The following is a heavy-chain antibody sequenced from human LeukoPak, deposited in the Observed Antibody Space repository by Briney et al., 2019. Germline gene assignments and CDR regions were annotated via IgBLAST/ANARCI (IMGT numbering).Heavy chain of an antibody. V-gene: IGHV4-59*01. J-gene: IGHJ5*02. CDR1: GGSISSYY. CDR2: IYYSGST. D-gene: IGHD2-2*01. Sequence: PSETLSLTCTVSGGSISSYYWSWIRQPPGKGLEWIGYIYYSGSTNYNPSLKSRVTISVDTSKNQFSLKLSSVTAADTAVYYCARGGMGVVVPAAVGFDPWGQGTLVTVSS. CDR3: ARGGMGVVVPAAVGFDP.